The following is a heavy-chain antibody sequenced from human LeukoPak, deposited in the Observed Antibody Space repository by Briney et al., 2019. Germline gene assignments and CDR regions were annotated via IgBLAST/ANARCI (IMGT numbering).Heavy chain of an antibody. J-gene: IGHJ5*02. CDR3: ARSYGSGSYYKGNWFDP. D-gene: IGHD3-10*01. CDR1: GGSFSGYY. V-gene: IGHV4-34*01. CDR2: INHSGST. Sequence: PETLSLTSAVYGGSFSGYYWSWICQPPGKGLEWIGEINHSGSTNYNPSLKSRVTISVDTSKNQFSLKLSSVTAADTAVYYCARSYGSGSYYKGNWFDPWGQGCLVTVSS.